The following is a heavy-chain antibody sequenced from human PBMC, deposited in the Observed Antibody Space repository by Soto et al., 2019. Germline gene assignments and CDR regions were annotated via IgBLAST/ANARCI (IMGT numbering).Heavy chain of an antibody. J-gene: IGHJ6*02. CDR2: ISASGGST. V-gene: IGHV3-23*01. CDR1: GFTFSTYA. CDR3: AKDLRTSTNYNYGMDV. Sequence: EVQLLESGGGLVQPGGSLRLSCAASGFTFSTYAMSWVRQAPGKGQEWVSVISASGGSTFYADSVKGRFTVSRDNSRNTLYLQVISLRVEDTAVYYCAKDLRTSTNYNYGMDVWGQGTTVTVSS.